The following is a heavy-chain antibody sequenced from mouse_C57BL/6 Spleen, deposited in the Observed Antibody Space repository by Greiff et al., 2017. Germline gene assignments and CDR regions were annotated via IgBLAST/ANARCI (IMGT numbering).Heavy chain of an antibody. J-gene: IGHJ4*01. V-gene: IGHV5-17*01. CDR1: GFTFSDYG. Sequence: EVKLVESGGGLVKPGGSLKLSCAASGFTFSDYGMHWVRQAPEKGLEWVAYISSGSSTIYYADTVKGRCTISRDNAKNTLFLQMTSLRSEDTAMYYCARRNWDDAMDYWGQGTSVTVSS. CDR3: ARRNWDDAMDY. CDR2: ISSGSSTI. D-gene: IGHD4-1*01.